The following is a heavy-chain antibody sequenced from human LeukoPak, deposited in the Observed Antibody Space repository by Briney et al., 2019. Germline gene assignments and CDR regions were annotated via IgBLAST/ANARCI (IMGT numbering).Heavy chain of an antibody. J-gene: IGHJ5*02. CDR3: ANQPIWFGENDP. Sequence: PSETLSLTCTVSGGSISSSSYYWGWIRQPPGKGLEWIGSIYYSGSTYYNPSLKSRVTISVDTSKNQFSLKLSSVTAADTAVYYCANQPIWFGENDPWGQGTLVTVSS. CDR1: GGSISSSSYY. V-gene: IGHV4-39*01. D-gene: IGHD3-10*01. CDR2: IYYSGST.